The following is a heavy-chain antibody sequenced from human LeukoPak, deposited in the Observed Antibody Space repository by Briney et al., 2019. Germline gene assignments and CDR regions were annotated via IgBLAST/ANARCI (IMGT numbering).Heavy chain of an antibody. D-gene: IGHD3-10*01. V-gene: IGHV2-5*01. CDR3: AQTWKRVTLVRGTFKGAYFDS. Sequence: SGPTLVNPTQTLTLTCTFSGFSLSTSGVGVGWVRQPPGKALEWLALIYWNDDRRYSPSLKSRLTITKDTSKNQVVLAMTNVDPVDTATYYCAQTWKRVTLVRGTFKGAYFDSWGQGTLVTVSS. J-gene: IGHJ4*02. CDR2: IYWNDDR. CDR1: GFSLSTSGVG.